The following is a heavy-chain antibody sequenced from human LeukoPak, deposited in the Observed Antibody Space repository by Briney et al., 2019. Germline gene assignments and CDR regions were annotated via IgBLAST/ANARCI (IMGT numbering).Heavy chain of an antibody. J-gene: IGHJ4*02. CDR2: ISYDGNHE. CDR1: GFTFSSYA. D-gene: IGHD3-22*01. Sequence: GGSLRLSCAASGFTFSSYAMHWVRQAPGKSLEWVADISYDGNHEYYADSVKGRFTISRDNAKNTLYLQMNSLRAEDTAMYYCARDPYDSSGYYFRYFDYWGQGTLVTVSS. CDR3: ARDPYDSSGYYFRYFDY. V-gene: IGHV3-30-3*01.